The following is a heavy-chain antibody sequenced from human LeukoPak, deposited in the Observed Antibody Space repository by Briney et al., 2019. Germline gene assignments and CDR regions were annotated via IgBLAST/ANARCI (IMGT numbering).Heavy chain of an antibody. CDR1: GGSISSGGYY. D-gene: IGHD5-12*01. CDR3: ARTYRGSEDY. V-gene: IGHV4-31*03. CDR2: IYYSGST. Sequence: SQTLSLTCTVSGGSISSGGYYWSWIRQHPGKGLEWIGYIYYSGSTYYNPSLKSRVTISVDTSKNQFSLKLSSVTAADTAMYYCARTYRGSEDYWGQGTLVTVSS. J-gene: IGHJ4*02.